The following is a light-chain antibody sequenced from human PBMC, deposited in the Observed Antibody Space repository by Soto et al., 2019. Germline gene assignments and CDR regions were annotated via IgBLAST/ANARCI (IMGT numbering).Light chain of an antibody. J-gene: IGLJ3*02. CDR3: CSYAGSGTWV. CDR1: SSDVGSYHL. Sequence: QSALTQPASVSGSPGQSLTISCTGTSSDVGSYHLVSWYQHFPGKAPKLMIYEVTTRPSGVSDRFSGSKSGNTASLTISGLQAEDEADYYCCSYAGSGTWVFGGGTQLTVL. V-gene: IGLV2-23*02. CDR2: EVT.